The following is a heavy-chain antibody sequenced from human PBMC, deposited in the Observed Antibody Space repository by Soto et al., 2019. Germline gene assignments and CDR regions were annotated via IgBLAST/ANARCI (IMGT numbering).Heavy chain of an antibody. CDR3: ARVIYSGSFLPKAGSSAFDY. CDR1: GFTFSSYA. D-gene: IGHD1-26*01. J-gene: IGHJ4*02. CDR2: ISYDESSK. Sequence: PGGFLRLSCAASGFTFSSYAMRWVRQAPGKGLEWVAFISYDESSKYYADSVKGRFTISRDNSKNTLYLQMNSLRAEDTAVYYCARVIYSGSFLPKAGSSAFDYWGQGTLVTVSS. V-gene: IGHV3-30-3*01.